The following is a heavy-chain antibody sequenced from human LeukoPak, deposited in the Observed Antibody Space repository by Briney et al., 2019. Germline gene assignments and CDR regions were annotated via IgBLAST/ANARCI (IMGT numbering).Heavy chain of an antibody. CDR2: IIPILGIA. CDR3: ARLGYCSGGSCYRASV. CDR1: GGTFSTYA. V-gene: IGHV1-69*04. Sequence: ASVKVSCKPSGGTFSTYAISWVRQAPGQGLEWMGRIIPILGIANYAQKFQGRVTITADKSTSTAYMELSSLRSEDTAVYYCARLGYCSGGSCYRASVWGQGTLVTVSS. J-gene: IGHJ4*02. D-gene: IGHD2-15*01.